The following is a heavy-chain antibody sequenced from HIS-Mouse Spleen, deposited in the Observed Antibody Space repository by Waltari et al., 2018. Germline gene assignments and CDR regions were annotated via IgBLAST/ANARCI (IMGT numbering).Heavy chain of an antibody. CDR1: GYSISSGSY. D-gene: IGHD6-13*01. CDR2: IYHSGST. CDR3: ARALEYSSSWYYYYYGMDV. J-gene: IGHJ6*02. V-gene: IGHV4-38-2*02. Sequence: QVQLQESGPGLVKPSEPLSLTCTVSGYSISSGSYRGWIRQPPGKGLEWIGSIYHSGSTYYNPSLKSRVTISVDTSKNQFSLKLSSVTAADTAVYYCARALEYSSSWYYYYYGMDVWGQGTTVTVSS.